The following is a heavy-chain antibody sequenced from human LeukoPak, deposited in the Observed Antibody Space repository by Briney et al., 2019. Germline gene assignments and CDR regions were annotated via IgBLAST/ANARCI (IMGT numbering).Heavy chain of an antibody. D-gene: IGHD4-17*01. CDR2: IYYSGSA. V-gene: IGHV4-59*08. CDR1: GGSISSYY. J-gene: IGHJ4*02. Sequence: SETLSLTCTVYGGSISSYYWSWIRQPPGKGLEWIGYIYYSGSANYNPSLKSRVTISIGTSKNQFSLKLNSVTAADTAVYYCARQAPHGDYPIDDWGQGTLVIVSS. CDR3: ARQAPHGDYPIDD.